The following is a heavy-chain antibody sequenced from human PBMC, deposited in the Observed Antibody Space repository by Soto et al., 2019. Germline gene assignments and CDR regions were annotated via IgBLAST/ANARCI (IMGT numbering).Heavy chain of an antibody. CDR1: GFTFSSYG. Sequence: QVQLVESGGGVVQPGRSLRLSCAASGFTFSSYGMHWVRQAPGKGLEWVAVIWYDGSNKYYADSVKGRFTISRDNSKKPVHLQMNSLRAEDTAVYYCARVPGYSSGWYGYFDLWGRGTLVTVSS. CDR2: IWYDGSNK. CDR3: ARVPGYSSGWYGYFDL. D-gene: IGHD6-19*01. J-gene: IGHJ2*01. V-gene: IGHV3-33*01.